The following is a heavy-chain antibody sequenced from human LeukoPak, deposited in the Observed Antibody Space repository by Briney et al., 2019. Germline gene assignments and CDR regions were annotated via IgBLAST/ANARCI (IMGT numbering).Heavy chain of an antibody. CDR3: AKEAFRPALLDF. CDR1: GFTFSLSG. Sequence: GGSLRLSCAAYGFTFSLSGMTWVRQPPGKGLEWVATVSNSGAATYYADSVKGRFSISRDNSKNTVSLEMSNLRTDDTAIYYCAKEAFRPALLDFWGQGSLVTVSS. J-gene: IGHJ4*02. V-gene: IGHV3-23*01. CDR2: VSNSGAAT. D-gene: IGHD2-21*01.